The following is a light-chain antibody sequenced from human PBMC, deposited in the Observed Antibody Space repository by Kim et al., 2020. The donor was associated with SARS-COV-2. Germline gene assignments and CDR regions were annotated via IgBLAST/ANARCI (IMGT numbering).Light chain of an antibody. CDR1: QGIGNY. J-gene: IGKJ1*01. V-gene: IGKV1-17*03. CDR2: AVS. Sequence: ASVGDRVTITCRASQGIGNYFTWFQQKPGKVPKRLIYAVSTLESGVPSRFSGSGSGAAFTLTISSLQPEDFATYYCLQHNSYPWTFGQGTKVDIK. CDR3: LQHNSYPWT.